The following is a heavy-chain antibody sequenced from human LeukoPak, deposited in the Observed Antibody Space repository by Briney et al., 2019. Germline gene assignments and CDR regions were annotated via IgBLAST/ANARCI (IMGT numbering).Heavy chain of an antibody. CDR3: ARVRKLRTRGVMDPLDY. CDR1: GFTFNYYW. J-gene: IGHJ4*02. V-gene: IGHV3-7*01. CDR2: IQQDGSEK. Sequence: GGSLRLSCAASGFTFNYYWLTWVRQAPGKGLEGVANIQQDGSEKYYVDSVKGRFIISRDNAKNSLYVQMNSLRAEDTAVYYCARVRKLRTRGVMDPLDYWGQGTLVTVSS. D-gene: IGHD3-10*01.